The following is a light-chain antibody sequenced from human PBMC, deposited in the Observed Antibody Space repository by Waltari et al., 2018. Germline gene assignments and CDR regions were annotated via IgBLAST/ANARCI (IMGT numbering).Light chain of an antibody. CDR2: WAS. CDR1: QTVLYNFDKMNY. J-gene: IGKJ1*01. Sequence: DIVMAQSPDSLAVSLGERAPITCRSSQTVLYNFDKMNYLAWYQQKPGQPPKLLIYWASTRESGVPDRFIGSGSGTDFSLTISSLQAEDVAIYYCQQYYNSPRTFGQGTRVEIK. V-gene: IGKV4-1*01. CDR3: QQYYNSPRT.